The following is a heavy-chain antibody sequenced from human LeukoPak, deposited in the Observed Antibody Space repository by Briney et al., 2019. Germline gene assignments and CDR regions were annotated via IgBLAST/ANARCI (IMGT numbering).Heavy chain of an antibody. CDR3: AKDPSRQLHNYFDY. D-gene: IGHD5-18*01. CDR2: ISGSGGST. Sequence: PGGSLGLSCAASGFTFTNYAMSWVRQAPGKGLEWVSTISGSGGSTYYAGSVKGRFTISRDNSKNTLYLQMNSLRAEDTALYYCAKDPSRQLHNYFDYWGQGTLVTVSS. J-gene: IGHJ4*02. V-gene: IGHV3-23*01. CDR1: GFTFTNYA.